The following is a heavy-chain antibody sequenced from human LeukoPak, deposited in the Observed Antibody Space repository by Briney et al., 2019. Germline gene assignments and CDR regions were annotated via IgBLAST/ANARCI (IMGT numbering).Heavy chain of an antibody. J-gene: IGHJ6*02. Sequence: GGSLRLSCAASGFTVSNNYMSWVRQAPGKGLEWVALIYSGGSTYYADFVKGRFTISRDNSKNTLYLQMSSLRAEDTAVYYCAGFSHKGVWGQGTTVTVSS. CDR3: AGFSHKGV. CDR2: IYSGGST. CDR1: GFTVSNNY. V-gene: IGHV3-66*01.